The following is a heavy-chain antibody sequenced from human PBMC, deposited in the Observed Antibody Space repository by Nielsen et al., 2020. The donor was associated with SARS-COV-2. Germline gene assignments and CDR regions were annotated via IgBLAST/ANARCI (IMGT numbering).Heavy chain of an antibody. J-gene: IGHJ4*02. CDR3: ARGYYFGSGGVEY. CDR1: GYTLTNWW. D-gene: IGHD3-10*01. Sequence: KVSCKGSGYTLTNWWIGWVRQMPGKGLELMGIMYPGDSDTRYSPSFQGQVTISANKSISTAYLQWNSLKASDTAMYYCARGYYFGSGGVEYWGQGTLVTVSS. V-gene: IGHV5-51*01. CDR2: MYPGDSDT.